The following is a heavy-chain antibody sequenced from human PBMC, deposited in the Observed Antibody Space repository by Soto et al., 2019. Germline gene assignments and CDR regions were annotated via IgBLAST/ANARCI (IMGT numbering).Heavy chain of an antibody. D-gene: IGHD6-13*01. J-gene: IGHJ4*02. V-gene: IGHV2-70*18. CDR2: IDWDGDK. CDR3: ARTYGTYSSSQEIDY. Sequence: TLSLTCTVSGDSISSGDYYWSWVRQPPGKALEWLARIDWDGDKYYSTSLKTRLTISKDTSKSQVVLTMTNMDPVDTATYYCARTYGTYSSSQEIDYWGQGTLVTVSS. CDR1: GDSISSGDYY.